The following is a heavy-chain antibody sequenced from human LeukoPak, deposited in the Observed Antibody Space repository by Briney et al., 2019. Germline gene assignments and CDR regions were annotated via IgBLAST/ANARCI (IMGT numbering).Heavy chain of an antibody. CDR1: GFAFNTYA. CDR3: AKARGSSVYEPFDY. Sequence: GGPLRLSCAASGFAFNTYAVTWVRQAPEKGLQWVSTISTSGRATYYADSVEGRFTISRDNSKNTLYLQMNSLRADDTAVYYCAKARGSSVYEPFDYWGQGTQVTVSS. CDR2: ISTSGRAT. J-gene: IGHJ4*02. D-gene: IGHD5/OR15-5a*01. V-gene: IGHV3-23*01.